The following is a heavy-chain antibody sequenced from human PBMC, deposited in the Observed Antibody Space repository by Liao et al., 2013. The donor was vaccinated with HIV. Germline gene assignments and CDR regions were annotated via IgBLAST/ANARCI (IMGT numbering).Heavy chain of an antibody. CDR3: ARGRLGEFDY. CDR2: INHSGST. Sequence: QVQLQQWGAGLLKPSETLSLTCAVYGGSFSGYYWSWIRQPPGKGLEWIGEINHSGSTNYNPSLKSRVTISVDTSKNQFSLKLSSVTAADTAVYYCARGRLGEFDYWGQGTLVTVSS. V-gene: IGHV4-34*01. D-gene: IGHD3-16*01. CDR1: GGSFSGYY. J-gene: IGHJ4*02.